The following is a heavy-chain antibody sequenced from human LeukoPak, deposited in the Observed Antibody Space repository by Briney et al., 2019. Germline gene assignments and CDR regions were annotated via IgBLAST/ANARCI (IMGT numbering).Heavy chain of an antibody. CDR1: GFTVSSSY. V-gene: IGHV3-66*02. D-gene: IGHD3-10*01. CDR3: ARKGRAFDL. Sequence: GGSLRLSCAVSGFTVSSSYMSWVRQAPGKGLEWVSSIYSAGSTYYAASVKGRFTISRDSSKNTLYLQMNSLTAEDTAVYYCARKGRAFDLWGQGTMVTVSS. J-gene: IGHJ3*01. CDR2: IYSAGST.